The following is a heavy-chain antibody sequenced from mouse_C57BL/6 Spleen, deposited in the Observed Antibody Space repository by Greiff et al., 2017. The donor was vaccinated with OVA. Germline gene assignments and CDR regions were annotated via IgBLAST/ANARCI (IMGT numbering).Heavy chain of an antibody. J-gene: IGHJ2*01. V-gene: IGHV5-4*03. Sequence: EVKLVESGGGLVKPGGSLKLSCAASGFTFSSYAMSWVRQTPEKRLEWVATISDGGSYTYYPDNVKGRFTISRDNAKNNLYLQMSHLKSEDTAMYYCARGDYFDDWGQGTTLTVSS. CDR1: GFTFSSYA. CDR2: ISDGGSYT. CDR3: ARGDYFDD.